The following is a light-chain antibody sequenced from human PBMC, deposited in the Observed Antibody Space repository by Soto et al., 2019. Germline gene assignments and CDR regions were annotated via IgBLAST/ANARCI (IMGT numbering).Light chain of an antibody. Sequence: QSALTQPRSESGSPGQSVTISCTGTSSDVGTYTYVSWYQQHPGNAHNLIIYDVIKRPSGVPDRFSGSKSGNTASLTSSGPQAEDEAYYYGCSDAGRYTHVFGTGTKLTVL. J-gene: IGLJ1*01. CDR1: SSDVGTYTY. V-gene: IGLV2-11*01. CDR2: DVI. CDR3: CSDAGRYTHV.